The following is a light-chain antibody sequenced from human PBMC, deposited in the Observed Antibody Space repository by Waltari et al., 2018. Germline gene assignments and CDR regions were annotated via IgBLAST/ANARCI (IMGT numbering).Light chain of an antibody. CDR2: EAF. V-gene: IGKV1-33*01. CDR3: QQYDNLPLT. J-gene: IGKJ4*01. Sequence: DIQMTQSPSSLSASVGDIVTITCQASQDISNYLNWYQLKPGKAPKLLIYEAFNLETGVPSRFSGRGSGTDFTFTISSLQPEDIATYYCQQYDNLPLTFGGGTKVEIK. CDR1: QDISNY.